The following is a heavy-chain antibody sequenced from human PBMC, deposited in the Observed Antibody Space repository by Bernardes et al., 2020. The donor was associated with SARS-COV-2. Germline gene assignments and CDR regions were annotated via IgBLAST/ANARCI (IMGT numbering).Heavy chain of an antibody. CDR1: GFSLSTSGMY. Sequence: SGPTLIQPTQTLTLTCTFSGFSLSTSGMYVSWIRQPPGKALEWLARIDWDDDKYYSTSLKTRLTISKDHSKNQVVLTMTNMDPVDTATYYCARSRYGDYAMDVLCQGTTVTDSS. CDR3: ARSRYGDYAMDV. J-gene: IGHJ6*02. CDR2: IDWDDDK. V-gene: IGHV2-70*11. D-gene: IGHD4-17*01.